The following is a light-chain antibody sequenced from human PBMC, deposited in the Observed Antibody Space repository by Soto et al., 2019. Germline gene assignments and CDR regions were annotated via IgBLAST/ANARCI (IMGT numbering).Light chain of an antibody. CDR2: GAS. Sequence: EIVLTQSPGTLSLSPGERATLSCRASQSIGSTYLVWYQQKPAQAPRLLIYGASSRTTGIPDRFSGSGSGTVFTLTISRLDPEDFAVYYWQQFGSSPTFGQGTKVEIK. CDR3: QQFGSSPT. CDR1: QSIGSTY. V-gene: IGKV3-20*01. J-gene: IGKJ1*01.